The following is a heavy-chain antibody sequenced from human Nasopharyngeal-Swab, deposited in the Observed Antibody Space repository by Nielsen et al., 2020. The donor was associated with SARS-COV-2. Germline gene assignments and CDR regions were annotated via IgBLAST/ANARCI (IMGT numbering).Heavy chain of an antibody. D-gene: IGHD2-15*01. CDR2: INHSGST. Sequence: SETLSLTCAVYGWSFSGYYLSWIRQPPGKGLDWIGEINHSGSTNYNPSLKSRVTISVDTSKNQFSLKLSSVTAADTAVYYCAALKYCSGGSCYSFHTVGAFDIWGQGTMVTVSS. CDR1: GWSFSGYY. CDR3: AALKYCSGGSCYSFHTVGAFDI. V-gene: IGHV4-34*01. J-gene: IGHJ3*02.